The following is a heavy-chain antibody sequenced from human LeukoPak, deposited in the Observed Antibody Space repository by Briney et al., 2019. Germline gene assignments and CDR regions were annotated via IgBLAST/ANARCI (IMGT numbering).Heavy chain of an antibody. D-gene: IGHD6-13*01. J-gene: IGHJ5*02. V-gene: IGHV4-34*01. CDR1: GGDLSGHF. CDR3: ARVPLNSSSWYPRS. Sequence: SETPSPTRIFHGGDLSGHFWGWFRPPPGGGVGWIGEISHVGSPNYSPTVKSRITIVVDTSNNHFSLELRSVTAADTAMYYCARVPLNSSSWYPRSWGQGTLVTVSS. CDR2: ISHVGSP.